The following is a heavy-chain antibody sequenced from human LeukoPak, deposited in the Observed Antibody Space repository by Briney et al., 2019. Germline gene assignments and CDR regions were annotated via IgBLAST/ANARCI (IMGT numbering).Heavy chain of an antibody. D-gene: IGHD3-9*01. Sequence: ASVKVSCKASGYTFTGYYMHWVRQAPGQGLEWMGWINPNSGGTNYAQKFQGRVTMTRDTSISTAYMELSRLRSDDTAVYYCARFSWYYDILTGYKNWFDPWGQGTLVTVSS. CDR3: ARFSWYYDILTGYKNWFDP. J-gene: IGHJ5*02. CDR2: INPNSGGT. CDR1: GYTFTGYY. V-gene: IGHV1-2*02.